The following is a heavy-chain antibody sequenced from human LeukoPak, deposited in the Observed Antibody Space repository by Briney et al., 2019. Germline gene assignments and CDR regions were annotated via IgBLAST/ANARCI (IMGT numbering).Heavy chain of an antibody. CDR3: TRRMDYYGMDV. D-gene: IGHD2-8*01. V-gene: IGHV3-49*04. Sequence: GGSLRRSCTASGFTFGDYAMRWVRQAPGKGLEWVDFIRSKAYGGTTEYAASVKGRFTISRDDSKSIAYLQMNSLKTGDTAVYYCTRRMDYYGMDVWGQGTTVTVSS. J-gene: IGHJ6*02. CDR2: IRSKAYGGTT. CDR1: GFTFGDYA.